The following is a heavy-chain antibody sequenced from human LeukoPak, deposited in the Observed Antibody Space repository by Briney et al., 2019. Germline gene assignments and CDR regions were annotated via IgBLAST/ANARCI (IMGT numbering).Heavy chain of an antibody. CDR3: ARASPLGYCSSTSCHHYYYYGMDV. CDR2: IYTSGST. J-gene: IGHJ6*02. CDR1: GGSISSYY. D-gene: IGHD2-2*01. V-gene: IGHV4-4*07. Sequence: SETLSLTCTVSGGSISSYYWSWIRQPAGKGLEWIGRIYTSGSTNYNPSLKSRVTMSVDTSKNQFSLRLSSVTAADTAVYYCARASPLGYCSSTSCHHYYYYGMDVWGQGTTVTVSS.